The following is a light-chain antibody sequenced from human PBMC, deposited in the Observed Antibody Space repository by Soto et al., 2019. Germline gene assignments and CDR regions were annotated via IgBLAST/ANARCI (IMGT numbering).Light chain of an antibody. CDR3: QQSFSIPWT. J-gene: IGKJ1*01. CDR2: TAS. CDR1: QSISSY. V-gene: IGKV1-39*01. Sequence: DIQMTQSPSSLSASVGDRVTITCRASQSISSYLNWYQQKPGKAPKLLIYTASSLQSGVPSRFSGSGSGTDFTLTISSLQPEDFAPYYCQQSFSIPWTFGPGTKVEIK.